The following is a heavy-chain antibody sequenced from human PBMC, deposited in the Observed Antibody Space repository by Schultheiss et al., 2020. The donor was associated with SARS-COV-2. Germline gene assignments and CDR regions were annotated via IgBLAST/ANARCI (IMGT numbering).Heavy chain of an antibody. J-gene: IGHJ6*02. V-gene: IGHV3-30-3*01. CDR1: GFTFSRSA. CDR3: AKDVDFGDYYGMDV. Sequence: GGSLRLSCAASGFTFSRSAMHWVRQAPGEGLEWVTLISYDGSNEYYADSVEGRFTVSRDNSKNTLYLQMNTLGPEDTAVYYCAKDVDFGDYYGMDVWGQGTTVTVSS. CDR2: ISYDGSNE. D-gene: IGHD4-17*01.